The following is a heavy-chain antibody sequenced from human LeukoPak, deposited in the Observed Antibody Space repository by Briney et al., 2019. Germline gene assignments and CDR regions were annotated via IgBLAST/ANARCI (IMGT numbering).Heavy chain of an antibody. CDR3: AKGPSQGATWLGDY. V-gene: IGHV3-30*02. CDR2: IRHDESVR. D-gene: IGHD6-19*01. Sequence: GGSLRLSCAASGFTFSSYGMHWVRQAPGKGLEWVAFIRHDESVRYYADFVKGRFTISRDNSKNTLSLQMNSLRPEDTAVYYCAKGPSQGATWLGDYWGQGILVTVSS. CDR1: GFTFSSYG. J-gene: IGHJ4*02.